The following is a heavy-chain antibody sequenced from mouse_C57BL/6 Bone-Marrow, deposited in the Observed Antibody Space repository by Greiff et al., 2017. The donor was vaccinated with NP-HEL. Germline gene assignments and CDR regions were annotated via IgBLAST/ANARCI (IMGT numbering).Heavy chain of an antibody. Sequence: VQLQQSGAELARPGASVKLSCKASGYTFTSYGISWVKQRTGQGLEWIGEIYPRSGNTYYNEKFKGKATLTADKSSSTAYMELRSLTSEDSAVYFCARSGQLRPHYYAMDYWGQGTSVTVSS. CDR3: ARSGQLRPHYYAMDY. J-gene: IGHJ4*01. CDR1: GYTFTSYG. CDR2: IYPRSGNT. V-gene: IGHV1-81*01. D-gene: IGHD3-2*02.